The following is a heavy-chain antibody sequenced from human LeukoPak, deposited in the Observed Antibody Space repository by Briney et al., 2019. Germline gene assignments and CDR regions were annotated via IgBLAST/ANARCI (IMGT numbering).Heavy chain of an antibody. D-gene: IGHD3-10*01. J-gene: IGHJ4*02. CDR2: ISGSGGST. CDR1: GFTFINAW. V-gene: IGHV3-23*01. Sequence: GGSLRLSCAASGFTFINAWMALVRQAPGKGLEWVSAISGSGGSTYYADSVKGRFTISRDNSKNSLYLQMNSLRVEDTAVYYCAKVAKYYYGSETYYFFEHWGQGTPVTASS. CDR3: AKVAKYYYGSETYYFFEH.